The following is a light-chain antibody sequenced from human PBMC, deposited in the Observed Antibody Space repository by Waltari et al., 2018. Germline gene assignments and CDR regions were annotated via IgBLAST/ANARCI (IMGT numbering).Light chain of an antibody. CDR1: QTLTNSY. CDR2: GAS. V-gene: IGKV3-20*01. CDR3: QQYGTSPYT. Sequence: EIVLTQSPGTLSLSPGERATLSCRASQTLTNSYLAWFQQKPGQAPRLLIYGASNSATGFPDRFSGSGSGTDFTLTISRLEPEDFAVYYCQQYGTSPYTFGQGTKLEIK. J-gene: IGKJ2*01.